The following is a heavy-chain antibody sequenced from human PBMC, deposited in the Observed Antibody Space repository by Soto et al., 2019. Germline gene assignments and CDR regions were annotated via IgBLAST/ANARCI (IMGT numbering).Heavy chain of an antibody. Sequence: SETLSLTCTVSGDSIRSSSHYWAWNRQPPGKGLEWIGGFYYGGSPYYNSSLKSRVTMSVDTSKNQFSLKLSSVTAADTAVYYCARVNIAAAGHHSGMDVWGQGTTVPVSS. V-gene: IGHV4-39*07. CDR3: ARVNIAAAGHHSGMDV. CDR2: FYYGGSP. J-gene: IGHJ6*02. D-gene: IGHD6-13*01. CDR1: GDSIRSSSHY.